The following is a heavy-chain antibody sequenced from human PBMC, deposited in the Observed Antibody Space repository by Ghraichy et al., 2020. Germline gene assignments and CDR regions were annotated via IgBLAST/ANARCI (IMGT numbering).Heavy chain of an antibody. D-gene: IGHD2-15*01. J-gene: IGHJ6*03. V-gene: IGHV4-34*01. CDR2: INHSGST. CDR1: GGSFSGYY. Sequence: EPLSLTCAVYGGSFSGYYWSWIRQPPGKGLEWIGEINHSGSTNYNPSLKSRVTISVDTSKNQFSLKLSSVTAADTAVYYCARVRGGYCSGGSCAPYYYYYYYMDVWGKGTTVTVSS. CDR3: ARVRGGYCSGGSCAPYYYYYYYMDV.